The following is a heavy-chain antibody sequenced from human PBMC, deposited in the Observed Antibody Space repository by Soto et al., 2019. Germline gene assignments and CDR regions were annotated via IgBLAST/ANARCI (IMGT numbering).Heavy chain of an antibody. V-gene: IGHV4-59*01. D-gene: IGHD6-6*01. Sequence: SETLSLTCTVSGGSISSYYWSWIRQPPGKGLEWIGYIYYSGSTNYNPSLKSRVTISVDTSKNQFSLKLSSVTAADTPVYYCARDPSIAARMSWFDPWGQGTLVTVSS. J-gene: IGHJ5*02. CDR1: GGSISSYY. CDR2: IYYSGST. CDR3: ARDPSIAARMSWFDP.